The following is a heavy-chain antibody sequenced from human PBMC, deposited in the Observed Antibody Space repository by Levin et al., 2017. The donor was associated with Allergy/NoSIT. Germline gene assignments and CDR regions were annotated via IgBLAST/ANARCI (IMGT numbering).Heavy chain of an antibody. D-gene: IGHD3-10*01. Sequence: PSETLSLTCSVSGGSISTGDYYWSWFRQPPGKGLEWIGYIHNTGTDYYNPSLKSRVSISRDTSTNQFFLKVTSVTAADTAVYYCAGEILWFGAPFWGQGTLVTVSA. J-gene: IGHJ4*02. V-gene: IGHV4-30-4*01. CDR2: IHNTGTD. CDR1: GGSISTGDYY. CDR3: AGEILWFGAPF.